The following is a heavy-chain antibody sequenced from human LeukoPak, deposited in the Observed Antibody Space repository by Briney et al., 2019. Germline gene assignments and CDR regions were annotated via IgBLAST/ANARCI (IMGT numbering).Heavy chain of an antibody. Sequence: GGSLRLSCAASGFTFSSYGMHWVRQAPGKGLEWVAFIRCDGSNKYYADSVKGRFTISRDNSKNTLYLQMNSLRAEDTAVYYCANSADIVVVPAAIQGDYWGKGTLVTVSS. D-gene: IGHD2-2*02. CDR3: ANSADIVVVPAAIQGDY. J-gene: IGHJ4*02. CDR2: IRCDGSNK. CDR1: GFTFSSYG. V-gene: IGHV3-30*02.